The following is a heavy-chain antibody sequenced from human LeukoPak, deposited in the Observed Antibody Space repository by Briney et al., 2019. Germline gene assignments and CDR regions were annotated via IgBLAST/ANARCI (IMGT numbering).Heavy chain of an antibody. CDR1: GGSISSGGYY. CDR3: ARDFPLDYGDYA. Sequence: PSQTLSLTCTVSGGSISSGGYYWSWIRQHPGKGLEWIGYIYYSGSTFYNPSLKSRVTISLDTSKNQFSLKLSSVTAADTAVYYCARDFPLDYGDYAWGQGTLVTVSS. J-gene: IGHJ4*02. D-gene: IGHD4-17*01. CDR2: IYYSGST. V-gene: IGHV4-31*03.